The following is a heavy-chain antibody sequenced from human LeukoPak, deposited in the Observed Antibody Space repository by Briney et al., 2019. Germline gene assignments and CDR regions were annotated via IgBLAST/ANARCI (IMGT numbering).Heavy chain of an antibody. CDR2: TIPIFGIA. J-gene: IGHJ6*02. Sequence: GASVKVSRKASGGTFSSYAISWVRQAPGQGLEWMGRTIPIFGIANYAQKFQGRVTIIADKSTSTAYMELSSLRSEDTAVYYCASRYCSSTSCYKGSYYYYGMDVWGQGTTVTVSS. CDR3: ASRYCSSTSCYKGSYYYYGMDV. CDR1: GGTFSSYA. D-gene: IGHD2-2*02. V-gene: IGHV1-69*04.